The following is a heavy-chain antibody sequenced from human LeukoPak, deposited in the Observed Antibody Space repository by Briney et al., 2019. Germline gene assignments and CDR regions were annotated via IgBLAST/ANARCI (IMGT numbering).Heavy chain of an antibody. CDR2: ISTAGDT. CDR3: VRAPPATGWLVDH. Sequence: GSLRLSCASSGFTFSNYDMLWVRQAAGKGLEWVSAISTAGDTYYPGSEKGRFTISRDNAKNSLYLQMRGLRVDDTAVYYCVRAPPATGWLVDHWGQGTLVTVSS. V-gene: IGHV3-13*04. D-gene: IGHD6-19*01. CDR1: GFTFSNYD. J-gene: IGHJ4*02.